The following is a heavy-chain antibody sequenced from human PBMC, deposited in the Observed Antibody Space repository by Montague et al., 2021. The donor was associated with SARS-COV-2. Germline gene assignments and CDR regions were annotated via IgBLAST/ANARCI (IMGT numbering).Heavy chain of an antibody. Sequence: SETLSLTCIVSGGSISSSSYHWGRIRPPPGKGLEWIGTIYYSGSTYYNPSLKIRVTISVDTSKNQFSLKLSSVTAADTAVYYCARLRYYGGNSGFQGLVDYWGQGALVTVSS. D-gene: IGHD4-23*01. J-gene: IGHJ4*02. CDR1: GGSISSSSYH. V-gene: IGHV4-39*01. CDR3: ARLRYYGGNSGFQGLVDY. CDR2: IYYSGST.